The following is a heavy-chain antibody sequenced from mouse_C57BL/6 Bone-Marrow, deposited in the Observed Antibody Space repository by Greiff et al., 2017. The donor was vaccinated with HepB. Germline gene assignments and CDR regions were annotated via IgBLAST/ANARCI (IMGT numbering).Heavy chain of an antibody. Sequence: VQLQQPGAELVKPGASVKLSCKASGDTFTSYWMHWVKQRPGQGLEWIGMIHPNSGSTNYNEKFKSKATLTVDKSSSTAYMQLSSLTSEDSAVYYCPITTVVAPYYAMDYWGQGTSGTVSS. V-gene: IGHV1-64*01. CDR1: GDTFTSYW. D-gene: IGHD1-1*01. CDR3: PITTVVAPYYAMDY. CDR2: IHPNSGST. J-gene: IGHJ4*01.